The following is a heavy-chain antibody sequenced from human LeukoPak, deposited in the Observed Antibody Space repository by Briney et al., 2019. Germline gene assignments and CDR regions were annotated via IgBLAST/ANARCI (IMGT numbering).Heavy chain of an antibody. CDR2: ISHHGSNE. CDR1: GFTFSTYP. Sequence: PGGSLRLSCEASGFTFSTYPMHWVRQAPDKGLEWVAMISHHGSNEYYADSVKGRFTISRDNSKNTLYLQMNNPRVEDTAIYYCARVHDTSGYYHYFDAWGQGTLVTLSS. CDR3: ARVHDTSGYYHYFDA. J-gene: IGHJ4*02. V-gene: IGHV3-30*14. D-gene: IGHD3-9*01.